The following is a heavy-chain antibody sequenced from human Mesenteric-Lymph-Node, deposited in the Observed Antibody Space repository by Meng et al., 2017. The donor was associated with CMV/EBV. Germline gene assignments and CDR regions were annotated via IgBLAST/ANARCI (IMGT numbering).Heavy chain of an antibody. J-gene: IGHJ6*02. CDR3: ARDVWEVTIFSTGGMDV. Sequence: GGSLRLSCAASGFIFDDYAMTWVRQAPGKGLEWVSSIDWNGGNTGYADSVKGRFTISRDNATNSLYLQMNSLRAEDTALYYCARDVWEVTIFSTGGMDVWGQGTTVTVSS. CDR1: GFIFDDYA. CDR2: IDWNGGNT. V-gene: IGHV3-20*04. D-gene: IGHD3-3*01.